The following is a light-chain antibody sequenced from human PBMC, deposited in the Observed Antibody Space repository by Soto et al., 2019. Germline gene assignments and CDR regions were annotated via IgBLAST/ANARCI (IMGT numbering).Light chain of an antibody. Sequence: VLTQSPGTLSLSPGERATLSCRASQSVSSRYLAWYQQKPGQAPRLLFYAAFRATGTPDRFSGSGSGTDFTLTIDRLEPEDVAVYYCQQYVKSPWTFGQGTKVELK. V-gene: IGKV3-20*01. CDR3: QQYVKSPWT. CDR1: QSVSSRY. J-gene: IGKJ1*01. CDR2: AA.